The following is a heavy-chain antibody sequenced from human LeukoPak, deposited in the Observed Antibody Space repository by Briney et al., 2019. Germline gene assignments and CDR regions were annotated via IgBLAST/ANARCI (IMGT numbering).Heavy chain of an antibody. J-gene: IGHJ4*02. V-gene: IGHV4-30-4*01. CDR1: GGSISSGNYY. D-gene: IGHD2-8*02. Sequence: SETLSLTCTVSGGSISSGNYYWSWIRQPPGKGLEWIGYIYYSGSTYYNPSLKSRVTISVDTSKNQFSLKLNSVTAADTAVYYCARTGGTIDYWGQGTLVTVSS. CDR3: ARTGGTIDY. CDR2: IYYSGST.